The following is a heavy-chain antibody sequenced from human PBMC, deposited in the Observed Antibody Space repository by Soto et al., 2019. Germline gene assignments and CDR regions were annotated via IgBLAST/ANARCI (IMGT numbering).Heavy chain of an antibody. CDR3: GRDMDV. V-gene: IGHV3-7*01. Sequence: EVQVVESGGGLVQPGGSLRLSCAASGFTFSTYWMSWVRQAPGKGLEWVANINQDGSAKNYLDSVKGRFIISRDNAKDSLYLQRNSLRAEDTAMYYCGRDMDVWGQGTTVIVSS. CDR2: INQDGSAK. CDR1: GFTFSTYW. J-gene: IGHJ6*02.